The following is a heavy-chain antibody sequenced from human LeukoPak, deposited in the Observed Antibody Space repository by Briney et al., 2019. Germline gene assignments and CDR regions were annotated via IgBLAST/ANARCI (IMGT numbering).Heavy chain of an antibody. CDR3: AKDIGTGGTGWYFDL. CDR2: ISYDGSNK. J-gene: IGHJ2*01. D-gene: IGHD6-13*01. V-gene: IGHV3-30-3*01. CDR1: GFTFSSYA. Sequence: GGSLRLSCAASGFTFSSYAMYWVRQAPGKGLEWVAVISYDGSNKYYADSVKGRFTISRDNSKNTLYLQMNSLRAEDTALYYCAKDIGTGGTGWYFDLWGRGTLVTVSS.